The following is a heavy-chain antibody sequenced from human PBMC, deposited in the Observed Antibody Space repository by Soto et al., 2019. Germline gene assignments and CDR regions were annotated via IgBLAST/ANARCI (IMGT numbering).Heavy chain of an antibody. Sequence: ASVKVSCKASGGTFSSYTISWVRQAPGQGLEWMGIINPSGGSTSYAQKLQGRVTMTTDTSTSTAYMELRSLISDDTAVYYCAREAGSGWLVVRGYYYYYGMDVWGQGTTVTVSS. V-gene: IGHV1-46*01. CDR2: INPSGGST. D-gene: IGHD3-10*01. CDR1: GGTFSSYT. CDR3: AREAGSGWLVVRGYYYYYGMDV. J-gene: IGHJ6*02.